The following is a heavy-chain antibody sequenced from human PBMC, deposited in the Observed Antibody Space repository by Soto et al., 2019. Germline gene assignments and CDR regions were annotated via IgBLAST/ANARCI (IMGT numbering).Heavy chain of an antibody. D-gene: IGHD3-10*01. J-gene: IGHJ6*02. Sequence: SETLSLTCTVSGGSISSGDYYWSWIRQPPGKGLEWIGYIYYSGSTYYNPSLKSRVTISVDTSKNQFSLKLSSVTAADTAVYYCAREPVTTVRGVIIYYYGMDVWGQGTTVTVSS. CDR3: AREPVTTVRGVIIYYYGMDV. CDR1: GGSISSGDYY. CDR2: IYYSGST. V-gene: IGHV4-30-4*01.